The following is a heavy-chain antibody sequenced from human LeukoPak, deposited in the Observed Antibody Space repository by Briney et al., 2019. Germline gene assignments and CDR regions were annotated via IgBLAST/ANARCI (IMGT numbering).Heavy chain of an antibody. CDR2: INPNSGGT. V-gene: IGHV1-2*02. J-gene: IGHJ3*02. CDR3: EREVFSDMYAVNNAFDI. D-gene: IGHD4-17*01. CDR1: GYTFTGYY. Sequence: ASVKVSCKASGYTFTGYYMHWVRQAPGQGLEWMGWINPNSGGTNYAQKFQGRVTMTRDTSISTAYMELSRLRSDDTAVYYCEREVFSDMYAVNNAFDIWGQGTMVTASS.